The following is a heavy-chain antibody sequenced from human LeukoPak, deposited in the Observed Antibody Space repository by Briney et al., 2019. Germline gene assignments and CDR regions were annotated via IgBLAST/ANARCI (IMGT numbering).Heavy chain of an antibody. CDR1: GFTLSSYG. D-gene: IGHD1-1*01. V-gene: IGHV3-33*06. Sequence: PGGSLRLSCAASGFTLSSYGMHRVRQAPGKGLEGVAVIWYDGSNKYYADSVKGRFTISRDNSKNTLYLQMNSLRAEDTAVYYCAKDGRLQLERGYFDYWGQGTLVTVSS. CDR2: IWYDGSNK. J-gene: IGHJ4*02. CDR3: AKDGRLQLERGYFDY.